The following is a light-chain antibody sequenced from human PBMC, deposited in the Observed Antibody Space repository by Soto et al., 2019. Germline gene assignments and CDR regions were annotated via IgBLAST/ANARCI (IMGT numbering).Light chain of an antibody. CDR3: QQYGSSSWT. V-gene: IGKV3-20*01. Sequence: EIVFTQSPGPLSLSPGERATLSCRARQSVSSSYLAWYQQKPGQAPRLLIYGTSSRATAIPDRFSGSGSGTDFTLTISRLEPEDFAVYYCQQYGSSSWTFGQGTKVDIK. CDR2: GTS. CDR1: QSVSSSY. J-gene: IGKJ1*01.